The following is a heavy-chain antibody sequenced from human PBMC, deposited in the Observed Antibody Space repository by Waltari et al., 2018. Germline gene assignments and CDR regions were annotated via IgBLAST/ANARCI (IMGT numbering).Heavy chain of an antibody. J-gene: IGHJ6*01. CDR3: AKTRDSGYHYGMDV. D-gene: IGHD3-22*01. Sequence: EVQLLESGGGLIQPGGSLRISCEVSGFIFNDYAMTWVRQAPGKGLEWVSSISAGGDTTYYADSVKGRFTISRDDSRKTLYLQMNSLRADDTALYYCAKTRDSGYHYGMDVWGQGTTVTVSS. CDR2: ISAGGDTT. V-gene: IGHV3-23*01. CDR1: GFIFNDYA.